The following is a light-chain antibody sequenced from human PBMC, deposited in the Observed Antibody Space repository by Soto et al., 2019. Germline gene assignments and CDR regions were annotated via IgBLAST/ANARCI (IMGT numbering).Light chain of an antibody. CDR3: SSYAGNNKGV. V-gene: IGLV2-8*01. Sequence: QSVLTQPPYASGSPGQSFTISRNGTSIDVGGYNYVSWYQQHPGKAPKLMIYEVSKRPSGVPDRFSGSKSGNTASLTVSGLQAEDEADYYCSSYAGNNKGVFGTGTKVTVL. CDR1: SIDVGGYNY. CDR2: EVS. J-gene: IGLJ1*01.